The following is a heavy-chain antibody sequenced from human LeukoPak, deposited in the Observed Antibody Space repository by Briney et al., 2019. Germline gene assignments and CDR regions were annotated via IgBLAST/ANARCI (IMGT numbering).Heavy chain of an antibody. Sequence: GGSLRLSCAASGFTFSSYGMHWVRQAPGKGLEWVAFIRYDGSNKYYADSVKGRFTISRDNAKNSLYLQMNSLRAEDTALYYCAKDIGGFGELRGDAFDIWGQGTMVTVSS. CDR3: AKDIGGFGELRGDAFDI. V-gene: IGHV3-30*02. D-gene: IGHD3-10*01. CDR2: IRYDGSNK. J-gene: IGHJ3*02. CDR1: GFTFSSYG.